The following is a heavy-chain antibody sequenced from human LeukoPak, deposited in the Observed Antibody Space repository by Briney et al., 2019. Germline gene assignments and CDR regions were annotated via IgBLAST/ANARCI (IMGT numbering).Heavy chain of an antibody. V-gene: IGHV3-33*06. CDR2: IWYDGSNK. Sequence: GGSLRLSYAASGFTFSSYGMHWVRQAPGKGLEWVAVIWYDGSNKYYADSVKGRFTISRDNSKNTLYLQMNSLRAEDTAVYYCAKDIISESVVDITGFDYWGQGTLVTVSS. J-gene: IGHJ4*02. D-gene: IGHD3-22*01. CDR1: GFTFSSYG. CDR3: AKDIISESVVDITGFDY.